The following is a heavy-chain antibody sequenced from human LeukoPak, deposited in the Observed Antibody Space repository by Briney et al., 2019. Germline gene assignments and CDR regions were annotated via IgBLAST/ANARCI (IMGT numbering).Heavy chain of an antibody. J-gene: IGHJ6*02. D-gene: IGHD2-2*01. CDR2: ITDSGDTT. CDR3: AKREHVSRVVPASISSCCGMDV. Sequence: GGSLRLSCAASGLTFSSYAMRWVRQAPGKGLEWVSSITDSGDTTYYADSVKGRFTISRGNFKNTLYLQMNSLRAEDTAVYYCAKREHVSRVVPASISSCCGMDVWGQGTTVTVSS. V-gene: IGHV3-23*01. CDR1: GLTFSSYA.